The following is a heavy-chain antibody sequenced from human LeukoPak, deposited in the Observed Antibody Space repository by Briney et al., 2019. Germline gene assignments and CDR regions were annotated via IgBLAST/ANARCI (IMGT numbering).Heavy chain of an antibody. Sequence: GGSLRLSCVASGITFGPYTVNWVRQAPGKGLEWVSSITSSSTYIYYADSVKGRFTISRDNAKNSLYLQMNSLRAEDTAVYYCARGSTRADYWGQGTLVTVSS. J-gene: IGHJ4*02. CDR2: ITSSSTYI. V-gene: IGHV3-21*01. CDR3: ARGSTRADY. CDR1: GITFGPYT. D-gene: IGHD2-8*02.